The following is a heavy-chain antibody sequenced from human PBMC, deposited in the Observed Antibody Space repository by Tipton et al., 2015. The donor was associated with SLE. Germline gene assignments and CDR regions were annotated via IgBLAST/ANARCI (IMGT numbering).Heavy chain of an antibody. D-gene: IGHD6-6*01. CDR2: IYTSGST. CDR1: GGPISRYY. CDR3: ARSSSFDY. V-gene: IGHV4-4*09. Sequence: TLSLTCSVSGGPISRYYWSWIRQTPGKGLEWIGYIYTSGSTKYSPSLESRVTISVDTSKNQFSLRLKSVTAADTAMYYCARSSSFDYWGQGTLVTVSS. J-gene: IGHJ4*02.